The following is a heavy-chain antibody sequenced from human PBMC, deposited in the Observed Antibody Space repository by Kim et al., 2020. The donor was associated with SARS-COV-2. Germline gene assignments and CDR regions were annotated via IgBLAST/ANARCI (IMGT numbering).Heavy chain of an antibody. CDR3: ARERRYFDWLLGGWFDP. J-gene: IGHJ5*02. D-gene: IGHD3-9*01. V-gene: IGHV4-4*02. Sequence: PKSRVTISVDKSKNQFSLKLSSVTAADTAVYYCARERRYFDWLLGGWFDPWGQGTLVTVSS.